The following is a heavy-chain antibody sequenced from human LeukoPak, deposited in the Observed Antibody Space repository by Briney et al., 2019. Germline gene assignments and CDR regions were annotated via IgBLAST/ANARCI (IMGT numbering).Heavy chain of an antibody. CDR2: NSGNGGST. D-gene: IGHD3-10*01. Sequence: GGSLRLSWAAAGCTISSCAGRGGRQAPGEGVGWGSGNSGNGGSTYYADSVKGRITIAGENSKNTVYLQRNRLRAEDTAVYYCATAPSTLLWFGEFHFGPPLAVWGQGTTLTVSS. V-gene: IGHV3-23*01. J-gene: IGHJ6*02. CDR3: ATAPSTLLWFGEFHFGPPLAV. CDR1: GCTISSCA.